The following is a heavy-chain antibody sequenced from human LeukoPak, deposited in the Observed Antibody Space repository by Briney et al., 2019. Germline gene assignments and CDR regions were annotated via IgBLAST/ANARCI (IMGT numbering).Heavy chain of an antibody. Sequence: SETLSLTCTVSGGSITNYHCTWIWQPPGKGLEWIGYIYYSGNTNYNPSLKSRVTISVDTSKNQCSLKLNSVTAADTALYYCARGPSYYYGSGALGYWGQGTLVTVSS. CDR2: IYYSGNT. CDR3: ARGPSYYYGSGALGY. J-gene: IGHJ4*02. V-gene: IGHV4-59*01. D-gene: IGHD3-10*01. CDR1: GGSITNYH.